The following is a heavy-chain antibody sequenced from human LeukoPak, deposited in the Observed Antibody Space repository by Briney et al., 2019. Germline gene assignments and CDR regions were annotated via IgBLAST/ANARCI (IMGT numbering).Heavy chain of an antibody. CDR2: INTNTGNP. V-gene: IGHV7-4-1*02. D-gene: IGHD5-18*01. J-gene: IGHJ3*02. Sequence: GASAKVSCKTSGYLFSPYGISWVRQAPGQGLEWMGWINTNTGNPTYAQGFTGRFVFSLDTSVSTAYLQISSLKAEDTAVYYCARDYRYGWIQLWFPKYDAFDIWGQGTMVTVSS. CDR3: ARDYRYGWIQLWFPKYDAFDI. CDR1: GYLFSPYG.